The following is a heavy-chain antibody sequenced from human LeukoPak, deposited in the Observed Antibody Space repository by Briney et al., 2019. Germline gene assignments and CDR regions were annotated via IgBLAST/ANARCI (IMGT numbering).Heavy chain of an antibody. CDR2: ISDIGSI. Sequence: SETLSLTCTVSGGSISSYYWSWIRQPPGKGLEWIAYISDIGSINYNPSLKSRVTISLDTSKNQFSLKLSSVTAADAAVYYCAGHHPRNTVDFWGQGTLVTVSS. D-gene: IGHD2/OR15-2a*01. CDR3: AGHHPRNTVDF. J-gene: IGHJ4*02. V-gene: IGHV4-59*08. CDR1: GGSISSYY.